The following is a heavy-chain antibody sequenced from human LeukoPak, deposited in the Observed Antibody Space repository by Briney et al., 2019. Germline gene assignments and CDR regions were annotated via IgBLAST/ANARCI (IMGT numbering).Heavy chain of an antibody. CDR2: IYSSGST. CDR3: ARSWSGSVTAADI. V-gene: IGHV4-4*07. CDR1: GGSISGYY. D-gene: IGHD3-3*01. Sequence: SETVSLTCTVSGGSISGYYWTWIRQPAGKGLEWIGRIYSSGSTGYNPSLKSRVTMSVDTSKNQFSLKLSSVTAADTAIYYCARSWSGSVTAADIWGQGTMVTASS. J-gene: IGHJ3*02.